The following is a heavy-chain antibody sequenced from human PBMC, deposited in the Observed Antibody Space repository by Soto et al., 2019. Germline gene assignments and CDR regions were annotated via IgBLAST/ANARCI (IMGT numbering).Heavy chain of an antibody. J-gene: IGHJ6*02. D-gene: IGHD4-4*01. Sequence: QVQLVESGGGVVQPGRSLRLSCAASGFTFSSYGMHWVRQAPGKRLEWVAVISYDGSNKYYADSVKGRFTISRDNSKNTLYLQMNSLRAEDTAVYYCATRDVTTSYGMDVWGQGTTVTVSS. CDR2: ISYDGSNK. CDR3: ATRDVTTSYGMDV. V-gene: IGHV3-30*03. CDR1: GFTFSSYG.